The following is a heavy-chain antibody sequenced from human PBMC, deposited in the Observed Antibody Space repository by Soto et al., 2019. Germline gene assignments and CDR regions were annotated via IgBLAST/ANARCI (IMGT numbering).Heavy chain of an antibody. D-gene: IGHD1-26*01. V-gene: IGHV3-30-3*01. J-gene: IGHJ6*02. CDR1: GFTFSSYA. Sequence: QVQLVESGGGVVQPGRSLRLSCAASGFTFSSYAMHWVRQAPGKGLEWVAVISYDGSNKYYADSVKGRFTISRDNSKNPLYLQMNSLRGEDTAVYYCARDLVGATALYYYYCMDVWGQGTTVTVSS. CDR2: ISYDGSNK. CDR3: ARDLVGATALYYYYCMDV.